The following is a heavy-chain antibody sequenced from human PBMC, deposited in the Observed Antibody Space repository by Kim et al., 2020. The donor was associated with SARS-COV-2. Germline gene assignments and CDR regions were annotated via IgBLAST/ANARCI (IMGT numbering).Heavy chain of an antibody. D-gene: IGHD3-22*01. CDR2: IYYSGST. J-gene: IGHJ5*02. CDR1: GGSVSSGSYY. V-gene: IGHV4-61*01. Sequence: SETLSLTCTVSGGSVSSGSYYWSWIRQPPGKGLEWIGYIYYSGSTNYNPSLKSRVTISVDTSKNQFSLKLSSVTAADTAVYYCARDIFGGYYDSSGDWFDPWGQGTLVTVSS. CDR3: ARDIFGGYYDSSGDWFDP.